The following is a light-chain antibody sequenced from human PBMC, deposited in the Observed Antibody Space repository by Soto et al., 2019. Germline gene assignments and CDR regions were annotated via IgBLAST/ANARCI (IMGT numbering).Light chain of an antibody. CDR1: SSDVGAYNY. CDR2: EVT. Sequence: QSVLTQPASVSGSPGQSITISCTGTSSDVGAYNYVSWYQHHPGKVPKLLIYEVTNRPSGVSDRFSGSKSGNTASLTISGLLSEDEGDYYCSSYRSSARVFGTGTKVTVL. J-gene: IGLJ1*01. CDR3: SSYRSSARV. V-gene: IGLV2-14*01.